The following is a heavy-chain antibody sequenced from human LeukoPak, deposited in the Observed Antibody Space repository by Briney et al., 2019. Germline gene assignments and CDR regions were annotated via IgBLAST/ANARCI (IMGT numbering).Heavy chain of an antibody. J-gene: IGHJ4*02. V-gene: IGHV3-74*01. CDR2: ITNDGSST. CDR1: GLAFSSHW. D-gene: IGHD6-13*01. CDR3: ARRIAAAAAPYYFDY. Sequence: GGSLRLSCAASGLAFSSHWMHWVRQAPGKGLVWVSRITNDGSSTTYADSVKGRFTISRDNAKNMLYLQVNSLRAEDTAVYYCARRIAAAAAPYYFDYWGQGTLVTVSS.